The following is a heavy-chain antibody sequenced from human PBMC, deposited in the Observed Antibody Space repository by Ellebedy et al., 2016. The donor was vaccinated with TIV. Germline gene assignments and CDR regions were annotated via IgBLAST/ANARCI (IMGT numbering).Heavy chain of an antibody. CDR2: VSTGGETT. Sequence: GGSLRLSCAASGISFTTYALSWVRQAPGKGLEWVASVSTGGETTIYGDTVKGRFTISRDNSKNTLHLEMNRLRAEDTAMYYCVAVLELRGMFDHWGQGARVTVSS. V-gene: IGHV3-23*01. D-gene: IGHD1-7*01. J-gene: IGHJ4*02. CDR3: VAVLELRGMFDH. CDR1: GISFTTYA.